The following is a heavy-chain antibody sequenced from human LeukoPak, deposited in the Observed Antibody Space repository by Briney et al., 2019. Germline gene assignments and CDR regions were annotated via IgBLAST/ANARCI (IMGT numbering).Heavy chain of an antibody. J-gene: IGHJ5*02. Sequence: ASVEVSCKAFGYTFTSNYMHWVRQAPGQGPEWMGVISPSGGSTTYAQKFQGRVTLTRAMSTSTDYLELSSLRSEDTAVYYCARDNSVRDEAWWFNPWGQGTLVTVSS. CDR1: GYTFTSNY. V-gene: IGHV1-46*01. D-gene: IGHD5-24*01. CDR2: ISPSGGST. CDR3: ARDNSVRDEAWWFNP.